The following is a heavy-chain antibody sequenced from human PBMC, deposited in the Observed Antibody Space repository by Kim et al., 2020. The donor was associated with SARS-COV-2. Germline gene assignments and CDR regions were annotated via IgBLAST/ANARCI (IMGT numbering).Heavy chain of an antibody. V-gene: IGHV5-51*01. J-gene: IGHJ6*02. CDR3: ASGIAVAGTGDYYYGMDV. D-gene: IGHD6-19*01. CDR2: IYPGDSDT. Sequence: GESLKISCKGSGYSFTSYWIGWVRQMPGKGLEWMGIIYPGDSDTRYSPSFQGQVTISADKSISTAYLQWSSLKASDTAMYYCASGIAVAGTGDYYYGMDVCGQGTTVTVSS. CDR1: GYSFTSYW.